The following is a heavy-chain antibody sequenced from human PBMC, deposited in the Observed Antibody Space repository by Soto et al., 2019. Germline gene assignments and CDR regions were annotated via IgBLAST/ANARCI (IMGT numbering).Heavy chain of an antibody. CDR3: ARDSPIIVDRYYYYGMDV. D-gene: IGHD5-12*01. CDR2: IYTSGST. Sequence: QVQLQESGPGLVKPSETLSLTCTVCGGSISSYYWSWIRQPAGKGLEWIGRIYTSGSTNYNPSLKSRVTMSVDTSKNQFSLKLSSVTAADTAVYYCARDSPIIVDRYYYYGMDVWGQGTTVTVSS. CDR1: GGSISSYY. V-gene: IGHV4-4*07. J-gene: IGHJ6*02.